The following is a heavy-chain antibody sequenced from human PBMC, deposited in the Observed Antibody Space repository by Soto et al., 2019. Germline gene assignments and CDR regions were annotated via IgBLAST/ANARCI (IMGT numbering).Heavy chain of an antibody. V-gene: IGHV4-30-2*01. CDR3: ARSREFDY. CDR1: GGSLSGATYS. J-gene: IGHJ4*02. Sequence: NPSETLSLTCGVSGGSLSGATYSWNWIRQPPGKGLEWIGYIFPSGTTYYHPSLKSRVTISIDVSKNQFSLSLRSLTAADTAVYYCARSREFDYWSQGTLVTVSS. CDR2: IFPSGTT.